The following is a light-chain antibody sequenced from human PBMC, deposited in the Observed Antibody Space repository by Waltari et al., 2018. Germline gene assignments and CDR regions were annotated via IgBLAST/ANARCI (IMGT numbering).Light chain of an antibody. Sequence: RASHTNYNKYLAGYQQKSGQAPMLLIYGASSRATGIPERFSGSGSETAFTLTISRLEHEDFAVYFCQQFGTSPPTGFGPGTRLDVK. V-gene: IGKV3-20*01. CDR3: QQFGTSPPTG. J-gene: IGKJ3*01. CDR2: GAS. CDR1: HTNYNKY.